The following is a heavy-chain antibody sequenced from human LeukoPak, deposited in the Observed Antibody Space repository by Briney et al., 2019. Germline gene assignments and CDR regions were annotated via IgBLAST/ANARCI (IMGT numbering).Heavy chain of an antibody. CDR1: GGSISSYY. D-gene: IGHD6-13*01. CDR3: ARYSSSWYRVYYFDY. V-gene: IGHV4-59*01. J-gene: IGHJ4*02. Sequence: PSETLSLTCTVSGGSISSYYWSWIRQPPGKGLEWIGYIYYSGSTNYNPSLKSRVTISVDTSKNQFSLKLSSVTAADTAVYYCARYSSSWYRVYYFDYWGQGTLVTVSS. CDR2: IYYSGST.